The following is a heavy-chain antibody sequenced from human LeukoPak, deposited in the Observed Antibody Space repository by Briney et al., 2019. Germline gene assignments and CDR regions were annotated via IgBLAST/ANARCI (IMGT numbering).Heavy chain of an antibody. J-gene: IGHJ4*02. D-gene: IGHD6-13*01. V-gene: IGHV3-23*01. CDR3: AKDIAASGLPRIFDF. Sequence: GGSLRLSCAASGLTVSSNYMSWVRQAPGKGPEWVSSVSGSGGRGATYYRDSVKGRFTISRDNSKNTVFLQMNGLSADDTAVYYCAKDIAASGLPRIFDFWGQGILVTVSS. CDR1: GLTVSSNY. CDR2: VSGSGGRGAT.